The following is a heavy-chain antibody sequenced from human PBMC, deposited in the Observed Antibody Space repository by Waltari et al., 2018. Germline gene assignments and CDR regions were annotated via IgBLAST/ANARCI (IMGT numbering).Heavy chain of an antibody. CDR1: GFTFSSYA. CDR2: ISGSGGST. Sequence: EVQLLESGGGLVQPGGSLRLSCAASGFTFSSYAMSWVRPAPGKGLGWVSAISGSGGSTYYADSVKGRFTISRDNSKNTLYLQMNSLRAEDTAVYYCAKDQNGFLEWLAPSPNWFDPWGQGTLVTVSS. D-gene: IGHD3-3*01. V-gene: IGHV3-23*01. J-gene: IGHJ5*02. CDR3: AKDQNGFLEWLAPSPNWFDP.